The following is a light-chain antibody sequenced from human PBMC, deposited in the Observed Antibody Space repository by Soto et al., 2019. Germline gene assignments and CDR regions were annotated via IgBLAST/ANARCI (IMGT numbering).Light chain of an antibody. J-gene: IGLJ2*01. CDR2: EVS. CDR3: SSYSSSSTLV. CDR1: SSDVGGYNY. V-gene: IGLV2-14*01. Sequence: QSALTQPASVSGSPGQSITISCTGNSSDVGGYNYVSWYQQHPGKAPKLMIYEVSNRPSGVSNRFSGSKSGNTASLTISGHQAEEEADYCCSSYSSSSTLVFGGGTKLTVL.